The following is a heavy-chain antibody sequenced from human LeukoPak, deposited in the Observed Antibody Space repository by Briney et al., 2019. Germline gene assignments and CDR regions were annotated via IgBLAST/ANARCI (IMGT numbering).Heavy chain of an antibody. CDR3: AKAKSYSPSYYFDY. J-gene: IGHJ4*02. D-gene: IGHD4-11*01. CDR1: GFTFDDYA. V-gene: IGHV3-9*01. CDR2: ISWNSGNI. Sequence: PGGSLRLSCAASGFTFDDYAMHWVRHAPGKGLEWVSGISWNSGNIGYADSVKGRFTISRDNAKNSLYLQMNSLRAEDTALHYCAKAKSYSPSYYFDYWGQGTLATVSS.